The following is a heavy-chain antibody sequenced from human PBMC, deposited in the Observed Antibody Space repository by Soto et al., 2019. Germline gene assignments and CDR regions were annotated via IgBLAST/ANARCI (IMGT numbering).Heavy chain of an antibody. V-gene: IGHV4-31*03. CDR3: ARGGIAAAAPPDY. D-gene: IGHD6-13*01. CDR1: GGSISSGGYY. Sequence: SETLSLTCTVSGGSISSGGYYWSWIRQHPGKGLEWIGYIYYSGSTYYNPSLKSRVTISVDTSKNQFSLKLSSVTAADTAVYYCARGGIAAAAPPDYWRQGPLVTSPQ. J-gene: IGHJ4*02. CDR2: IYYSGST.